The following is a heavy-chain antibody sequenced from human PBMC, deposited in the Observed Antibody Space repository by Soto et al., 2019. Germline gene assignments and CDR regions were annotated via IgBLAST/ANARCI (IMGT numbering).Heavy chain of an antibody. CDR1: GYSFTAYG. V-gene: IGHV1-18*01. D-gene: IGHD3-3*01. CDR2: ISCYNGKT. CDR3: AGDAPPPELRFLEWHNYDYNGMDV. Sequence: QVQVVQSGDEVKETGASVRVSCKTSGYSFTAYGISWVRQAPGQGLEWMGWISCYNGKTKYAQKVQGGVTMTTDTSTSTAYMGVRSLRSDDTAIYYCAGDAPPPELRFLEWHNYDYNGMDVWGQGTTVTVSS. J-gene: IGHJ6*02.